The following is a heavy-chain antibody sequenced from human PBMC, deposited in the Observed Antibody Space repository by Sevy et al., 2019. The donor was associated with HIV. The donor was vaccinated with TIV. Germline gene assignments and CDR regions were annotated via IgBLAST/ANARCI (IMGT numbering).Heavy chain of an antibody. J-gene: IGHJ4*02. CDR1: GFTFISYA. CDR2: TSARDSTT. CDR3: ARAPDPSCRSTRCYYIEY. Sequence: GGSLRLSCGASGFTFISYAVSWVRQAPGKGLEWVAATSARDSTTYHADSVRGRFTISRDNSKNTLYLQMNSLRAEDTAVYYSARAPDPSCRSTRCYYIEYWVQGTLVTSPQ. V-gene: IGHV3-23*01. D-gene: IGHD2-2*01.